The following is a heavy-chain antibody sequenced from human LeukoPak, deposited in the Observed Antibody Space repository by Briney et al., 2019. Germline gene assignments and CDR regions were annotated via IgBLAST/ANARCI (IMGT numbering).Heavy chain of an antibody. CDR3: ARGFYDSSGYYFDY. Sequence: SGGSLRLSCAVSGFTVSTNYMSWVRQAPGKGLEWVSVIYSGGSTYYADSVKGRFTISRDNSKNTLYLQMNSLRAEDTAVYYCARGFYDSSGYYFDYWGQGTLVTVSS. D-gene: IGHD3-22*01. CDR2: IYSGGST. CDR1: GFTVSTNY. V-gene: IGHV3-66*01. J-gene: IGHJ4*02.